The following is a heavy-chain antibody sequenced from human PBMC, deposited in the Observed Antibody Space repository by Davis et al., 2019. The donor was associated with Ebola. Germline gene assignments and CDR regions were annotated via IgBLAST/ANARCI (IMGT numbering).Heavy chain of an antibody. D-gene: IGHD1-26*01. CDR2: ISSSSSTI. Sequence: GGSLRLSCAASGFTFSSYSMNWVRQAPGKGLEWVSYISSSSSTIYYADSVKGRFTISRDNSKNTLYLQMNSLRAEDTAVYYCANWVLVGPTTWGQGTLVTVSS. CDR1: GFTFSSYS. V-gene: IGHV3-48*01. CDR3: ANWVLVGPTT. J-gene: IGHJ5*02.